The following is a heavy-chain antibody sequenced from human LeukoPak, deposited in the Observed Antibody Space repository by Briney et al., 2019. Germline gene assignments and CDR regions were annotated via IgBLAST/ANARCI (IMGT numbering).Heavy chain of an antibody. V-gene: IGHV1-8*02. D-gene: IGHD1-26*01. CDR1: GYTFTSYD. Sequence: ASVKVSCKASGYTFTSYDINWVRQATGQGLEWMGWMNPNSGNTGYAQKFQGRVTMTTDTSTSTAYMELRSLRSDDTAVYYCARGRGASPYFFDYWGQGNLSPSPQ. CDR3: ARGRGASPYFFDY. CDR2: MNPNSGNT. J-gene: IGHJ4*02.